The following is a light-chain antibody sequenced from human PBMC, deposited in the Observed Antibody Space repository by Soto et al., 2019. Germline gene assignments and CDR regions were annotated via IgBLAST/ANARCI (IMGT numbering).Light chain of an antibody. J-gene: IGKJ1*01. V-gene: IGKV3D-15*01. CDR2: GAS. CDR3: QQYSSWLRT. CDR1: QTVSNY. Sequence: EIVMTQSPATLSVSPGEGANLSCRASQTVSNYLAWYQQKPGQAPRLLIYGASTRATGIPARFSGSGSETEFTLTISSLQYEDFAVYFCQQYSSWLRTFGQGTKVEIK.